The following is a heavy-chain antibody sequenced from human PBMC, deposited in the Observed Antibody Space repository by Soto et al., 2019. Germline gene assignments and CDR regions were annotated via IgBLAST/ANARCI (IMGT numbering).Heavy chain of an antibody. Sequence: QVQLVQSGAEVKKPGASVKVSCKASGYTFTSYAMHWVRQAPGQRLEWMGWINAGNGNTKYSQKFQGRVTITADESTSTAYMELSSLRSEDTAVYYCARGETVTRTGYYFDYWGQGTLVTVSS. CDR1: GYTFTSYA. CDR2: INAGNGNT. CDR3: ARGETVTRTGYYFDY. V-gene: IGHV1-3*01. J-gene: IGHJ4*02. D-gene: IGHD4-17*01.